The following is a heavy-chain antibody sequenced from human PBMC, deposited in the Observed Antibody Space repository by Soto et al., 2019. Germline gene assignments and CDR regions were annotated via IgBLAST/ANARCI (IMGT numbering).Heavy chain of an antibody. J-gene: IGHJ6*02. CDR2: VIPIFGPA. CDR1: GGTFSSYA. CDR3: ARVGIRGDSYGTRGMDV. Sequence: QVQLVQSGAEVKKPGSSVKVSCKASGGTFSSYAISWVRQAPGQGLEWMGGVIPIFGPANYAQKFQGRVAITPDESPSTASMELSSLRSEDTAVYYCARVGIRGDSYGTRGMDVWGQGTTVTVAS. V-gene: IGHV1-69*01. D-gene: IGHD5-18*01.